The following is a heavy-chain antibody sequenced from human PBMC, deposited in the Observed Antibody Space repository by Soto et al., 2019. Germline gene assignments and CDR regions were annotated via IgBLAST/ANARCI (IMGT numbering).Heavy chain of an antibody. CDR2: IYYNGNT. J-gene: IGHJ4*02. CDR1: GGAINDYY. D-gene: IGHD3-9*01. V-gene: IGHV4-59*12. Sequence: SETLSLTCTLSGGAINDYYWIFIRQPPGKGLEWIGYIYYNGNTNYNPSLESRVTISVDRSRNQFSLRLTSLTAADTAVYYCARVRTGYFDYWGRGALVTVSS. CDR3: ARVRTGYFDY.